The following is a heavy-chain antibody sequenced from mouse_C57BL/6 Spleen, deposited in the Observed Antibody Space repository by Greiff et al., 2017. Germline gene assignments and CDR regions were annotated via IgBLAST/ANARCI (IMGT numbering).Heavy chain of an antibody. CDR3: ALSYYGSSYGFAY. J-gene: IGHJ3*01. D-gene: IGHD1-1*01. CDR2: IYPGSGST. Sequence: QVQLQQPGAELVKPGASVKMSCKASGYTFTRYWITCVKQSPGQGLEWIGDIYPGSGSTNYNEKFKSKATLTLDTSSSTAYMQLSSLTSEDSAVYYCALSYYGSSYGFAYWGQGTLVTVSA. CDR1: GYTFTRYW. V-gene: IGHV1-55*01.